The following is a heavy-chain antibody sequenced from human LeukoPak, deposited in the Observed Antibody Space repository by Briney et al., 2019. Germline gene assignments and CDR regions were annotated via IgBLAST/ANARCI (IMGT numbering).Heavy chain of an antibody. J-gene: IGHJ4*02. D-gene: IGHD4-17*01. CDR1: GGSISSSNC. CDR3: ARDWGYGDYLYYFDY. Sequence: SGTLSLTCAVSGGSISSSNCWSWVRQPPGKGLEWIGEIYHSGSTNYNPSLKSRVTISVDKSKNQFSLKLSSVTAADTAVYYCARDWGYGDYLYYFDYWGQGTLVTVSS. CDR2: IYHSGST. V-gene: IGHV4-4*02.